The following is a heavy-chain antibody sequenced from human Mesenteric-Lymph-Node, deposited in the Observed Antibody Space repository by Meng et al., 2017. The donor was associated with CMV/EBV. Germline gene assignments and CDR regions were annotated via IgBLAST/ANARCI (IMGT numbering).Heavy chain of an antibody. V-gene: IGHV7-4-1*02. CDR2: INTDTGNP. D-gene: IGHD2-2*01. CDR3: AREGGFCSTTGCYGGPDY. CDR1: TFTSYD. J-gene: IGHJ4*02. Sequence: TFTSYDMNWVRQAPGQGLELMGWINTDTGNPTYAQDFTGRFVFSLDTSVTTAYLQISSLKAEDTAVYYCAREGGFCSTTGCYGGPDYWGQGTLVTVSS.